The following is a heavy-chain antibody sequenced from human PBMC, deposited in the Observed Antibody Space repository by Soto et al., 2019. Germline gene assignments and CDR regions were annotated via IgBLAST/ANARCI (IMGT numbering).Heavy chain of an antibody. CDR2: IYNRGNT. CDR3: ASEAQVGYFDT. CDR1: GGSIIGFF. V-gene: IGHV4-4*07. Sequence: QVELQESGPGLVKPSETLSLSCSVSGGSIIGFFWSWIRQRAGTGPEWIGRIYNRGNTNYNPSLRSRLSMSVATSENLFSLKLTSVTAADTAVYFCASEAQVGYFDTWGLGALVTVSS. J-gene: IGHJ4*02.